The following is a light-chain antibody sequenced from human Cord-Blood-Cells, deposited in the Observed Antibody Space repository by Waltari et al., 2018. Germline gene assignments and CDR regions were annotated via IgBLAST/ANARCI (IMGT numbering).Light chain of an antibody. CDR2: DVS. V-gene: IGLV2-14*01. Sequence: QSALTPPASVSGSPGPSITISCPGTSSDVGGYTYVSWYQQHPGKAPKLMIYDVSNRPSGVSNRFSGSKSGNTASLTISGLQAEDEADYYCSSYTSSSTLVFGGGTKLTVL. CDR3: SSYTSSSTLV. J-gene: IGLJ2*01. CDR1: SSDVGGYTY.